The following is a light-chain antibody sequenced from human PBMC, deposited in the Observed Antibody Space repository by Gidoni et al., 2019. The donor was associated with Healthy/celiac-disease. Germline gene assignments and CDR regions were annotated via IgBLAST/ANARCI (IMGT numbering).Light chain of an antibody. Sequence: DIVMTQTQDSLAVSLGERATLNFKSSQSVLYSSNNKNYLAWYQQKPGQPPKLLIYWASTRESGVPDRFSGSGSGTDFTLTISSLQAEDVAVYYCQQYYSTPFTFGPGTKVDIK. J-gene: IGKJ3*01. CDR2: WAS. CDR1: QSVLYSSNNKNY. CDR3: QQYYSTPFT. V-gene: IGKV4-1*01.